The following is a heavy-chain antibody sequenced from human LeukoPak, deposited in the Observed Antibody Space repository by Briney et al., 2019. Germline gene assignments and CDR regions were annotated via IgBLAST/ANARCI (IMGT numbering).Heavy chain of an antibody. Sequence: SETLSHTCTVSGGSISSSSYYWGWIRQPPGKGLEWIGSIYYSGSTYYNPSLKSRVTISVDTSENQFSLKLSSVTAADTAVYYCARRQYGSGSYYTPPDYWGQGTLVTVSS. J-gene: IGHJ4*02. CDR2: IYYSGST. CDR3: ARRQYGSGSYYTPPDY. V-gene: IGHV4-39*01. CDR1: GGSISSSSYY. D-gene: IGHD3-10*01.